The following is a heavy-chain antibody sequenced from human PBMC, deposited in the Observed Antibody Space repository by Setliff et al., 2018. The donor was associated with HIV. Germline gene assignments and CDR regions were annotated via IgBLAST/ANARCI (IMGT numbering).Heavy chain of an antibody. V-gene: IGHV3-21*01. Sequence: VGSLRLSCAASGFTFTFSTYTMNWVRQAPGKGLEWVSSINGDSTFIYYADSVKGRFTISRDNAKNSLYLQMNSLRAEDTAVYYCARGVAMNLDPWGQGSLVTVSS. D-gene: IGHD5-12*01. J-gene: IGHJ5*02. CDR1: GFTFTFSTYT. CDR2: INGDSTFI. CDR3: ARGVAMNLDP.